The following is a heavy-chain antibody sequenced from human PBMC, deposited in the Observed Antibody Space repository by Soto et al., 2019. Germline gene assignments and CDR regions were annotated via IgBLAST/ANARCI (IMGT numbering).Heavy chain of an antibody. CDR2: ISVYNGNT. V-gene: IGHV1-18*01. Sequence: ASVKVSCKASDYTFTSYGIIWVRQAPGQGLEWIGWISVYNGNTNYAQKFRGRVTMTTDISTTTAYMEMRSLRSDDTAVYYCARDPLLRWLPDYWGQGTLVTVSS. J-gene: IGHJ4*02. CDR3: ARDPLLRWLPDY. D-gene: IGHD2-21*01. CDR1: DYTFTSYG.